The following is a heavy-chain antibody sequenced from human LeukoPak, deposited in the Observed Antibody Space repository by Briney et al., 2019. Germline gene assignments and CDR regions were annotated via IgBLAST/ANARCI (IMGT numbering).Heavy chain of an antibody. CDR2: ISYSGTT. CDR1: GGFISSSNW. D-gene: IGHD3-10*01. V-gene: IGHV4-39*01. J-gene: IGHJ3*02. Sequence: SETLSLTCTVSGGFISSSNWWSWVRQPPGKGLEWIGSISYSGTTYYNPSLKSRVTISVDTSKNQFSLKLSSVTAADTAVYYCARSLYGSGSYSAFDIWGQGTMVTVSS. CDR3: ARSLYGSGSYSAFDI.